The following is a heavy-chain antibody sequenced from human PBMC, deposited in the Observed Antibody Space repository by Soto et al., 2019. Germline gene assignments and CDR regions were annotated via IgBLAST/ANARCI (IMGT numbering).Heavy chain of an antibody. V-gene: IGHV3-30-3*01. D-gene: IGHD1-26*01. CDR2: ISYDGSNK. J-gene: IGHJ5*02. CDR1: GFTFSSYA. Sequence: QVQLVESGGGVVQPGRSLRLACAASGFTFSSYAMHWDRQAPGKGLEWVAVISYDGSNKYYADSVKGRFTISRDNSKNTLYLQMNSLRAEDTAVYYCAREGGSYYRTLDPWGQGTLVTVSS. CDR3: AREGGSYYRTLDP.